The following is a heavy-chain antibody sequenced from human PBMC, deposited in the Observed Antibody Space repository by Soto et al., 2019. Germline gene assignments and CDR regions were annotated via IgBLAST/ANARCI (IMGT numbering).Heavy chain of an antibody. D-gene: IGHD2-15*01. CDR2: IHPTDSST. Sequence: GASLKISCKASGYSFTNYCIGWVRQRPGEGLEWMGIIHPTDSSTLYSPSVKGQVTISADNSITTAYLQWRRLEASDTAMYYCARRRFYSPEFAPWGQGTLVTV. CDR1: GYSFTNYC. CDR3: ARRRFYSPEFAP. J-gene: IGHJ5*02. V-gene: IGHV5-51*01.